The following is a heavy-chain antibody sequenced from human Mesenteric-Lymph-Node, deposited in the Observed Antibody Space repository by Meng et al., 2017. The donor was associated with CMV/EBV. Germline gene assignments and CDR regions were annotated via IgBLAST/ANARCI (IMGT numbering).Heavy chain of an antibody. V-gene: IGHV1-69*06. CDR1: GGTFTTYA. Sequence: SVKVSCKASGGTFTTYAVSWVRQAPGQGLEWMGGIIPIFGTTNYAQKFQGRVTITADKSTSTAYMELSSLRSEDTAVYYCASPAAGTYGMDVWGQGTTVTVSS. CDR3: ASPAAGTYGMDV. D-gene: IGHD6-13*01. J-gene: IGHJ6*02. CDR2: IIPIFGTT.